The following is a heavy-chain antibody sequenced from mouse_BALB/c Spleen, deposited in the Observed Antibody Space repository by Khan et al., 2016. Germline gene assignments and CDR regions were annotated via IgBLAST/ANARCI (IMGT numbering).Heavy chain of an antibody. CDR1: GYTFTNYG. CDR2: INTNTGEP. CDR3: ARRQYSFYFDY. V-gene: IGHV9-3*02. J-gene: IGHJ2*01. Sequence: QIQLVQSGPELKKPGETVKISCKASGYTFTNYGMNWVKQAPGKGLKWMGWINTNTGEPTYAEEFKGRFAFSLEHSASTAYLQINNLTTEDTATYFCARRQYSFYFDYWGQGTTLTVSS.